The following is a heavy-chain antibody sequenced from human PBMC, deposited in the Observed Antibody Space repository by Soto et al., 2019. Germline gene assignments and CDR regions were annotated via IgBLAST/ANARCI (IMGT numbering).Heavy chain of an antibody. D-gene: IGHD2-15*01. CDR1: GYTFTSYA. J-gene: IGHJ4*02. V-gene: IGHV1-3*01. CDR3: ARDLGGWPDY. Sequence: GASVKVSCKASGYTFTSYAMHWVRQAPGQRLEWMGWINAGNGNTKNSKKFQERVTNTRDTSASKAYMELNSLKTEDTAVYYCARDLGGWPDYWGQGTLVTVSS. CDR2: INAGNGNT.